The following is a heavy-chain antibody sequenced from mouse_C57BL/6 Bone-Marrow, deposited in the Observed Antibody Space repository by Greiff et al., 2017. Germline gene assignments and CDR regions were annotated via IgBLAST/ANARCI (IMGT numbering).Heavy chain of an antibody. D-gene: IGHD1-1*01. CDR1: GFTFSSYT. CDR3: SRQVTTVLATKYFDV. CDR2: ISDGGGNT. Sequence: EVQLVESGGGLVKPGGSLKLSCAASGFTFSSYTMSWVRQTPEKRLQWVAAISDGGGNTYYPDSVKGRFTISRDNDKNILYLQMRSLRSEDTALYYCSRQVTTVLATKYFDVWGTGTTVTVSS. V-gene: IGHV5-9*01. J-gene: IGHJ1*03.